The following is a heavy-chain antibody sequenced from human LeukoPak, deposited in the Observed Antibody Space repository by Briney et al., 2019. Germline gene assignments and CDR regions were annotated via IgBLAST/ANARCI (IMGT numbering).Heavy chain of an antibody. J-gene: IGHJ4*02. D-gene: IGHD6-19*01. Sequence: PSETLSLTCTVSGGSISSYYWSWIRQPPGKGLEWIGYIFYSGSTSYNPSLKSRVTISVDTSKNQFSLKLSSVTAADTAVYYCARRPKQWLGQRRGGYFDYWGQGTLVTVSS. CDR1: GGSISSYY. V-gene: IGHV4-59*12. CDR3: ARRPKQWLGQRRGGYFDY. CDR2: IFYSGST.